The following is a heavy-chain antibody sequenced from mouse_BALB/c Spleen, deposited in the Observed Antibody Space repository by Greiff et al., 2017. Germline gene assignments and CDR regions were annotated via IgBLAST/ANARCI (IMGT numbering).Heavy chain of an antibody. CDR1: GYTFTSYY. CDR2: INPSNGGT. J-gene: IGHJ4*01. V-gene: IGHV1S81*02. CDR3: ALYYGYPFYAMDY. Sequence: VKLMESGAELVKPGASVKLSCKASGYTFTSYYMYWVKQRPGQGLEWIGEINPSNGGTNFNEKFKSKATLTVDKSSSTAYMQLSSLTSEDSAVYYCALYYGYPFYAMDYWGQGTSVTVSS. D-gene: IGHD2-2*01.